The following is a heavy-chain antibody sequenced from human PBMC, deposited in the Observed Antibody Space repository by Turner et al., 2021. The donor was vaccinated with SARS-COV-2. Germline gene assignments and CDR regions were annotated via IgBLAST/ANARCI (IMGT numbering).Heavy chain of an antibody. Sequence: EVQLVESGGGLVQPGGSLSLSFAASGFTVSSNYMNWVRQAPGKGLEWVSVIKSGGSTYYEDSVKGRFTIYRDTSKNKLYLKKNSLRAEDTAVYYCARDLGGTSSLGGYFDYWGQGTLVTVSS. CDR2: IKSGGST. CDR1: GFTVSSNY. V-gene: IGHV3-66*02. CDR3: ARDLGGTSSLGGYFDY. J-gene: IGHJ4*02. D-gene: IGHD2-2*01.